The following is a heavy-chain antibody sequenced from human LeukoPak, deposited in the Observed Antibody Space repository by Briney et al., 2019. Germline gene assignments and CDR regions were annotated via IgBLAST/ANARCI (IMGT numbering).Heavy chain of an antibody. D-gene: IGHD1-26*01. CDR1: GYTFTSYG. Sequence: VASVKVSCKASGYTFTSYGISWVRQAPGQGLEWMGCISAYNGNTNYAQKLQGRVTMTTDTSTSTAYMELRSLRSDDTAVYYCARAGYSGSYPDAFDIWGQGTMVTVSS. CDR3: ARAGYSGSYPDAFDI. CDR2: ISAYNGNT. V-gene: IGHV1-18*01. J-gene: IGHJ3*02.